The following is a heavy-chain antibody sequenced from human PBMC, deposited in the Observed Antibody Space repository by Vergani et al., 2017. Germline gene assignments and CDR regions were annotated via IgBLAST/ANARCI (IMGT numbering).Heavy chain of an antibody. CDR1: GVSINSRYY. J-gene: IGHJ4*02. CDR2: VYFTGST. Sequence: QVQLQESGPGLVKSSQTLSLTCRVSGVSINSRYYWTWVRQPAGKGLQWLGRVYFTGSTNYHPSLRSRLSLSIDTSLNEFSLKLHSMSADDTAMYFCARAEFSTNYYGQSYYLDYWGQGIPVTVSS. V-gene: IGHV4-4*07. CDR3: ARAEFSTNYYGQSYYLDY. D-gene: IGHD3-22*01.